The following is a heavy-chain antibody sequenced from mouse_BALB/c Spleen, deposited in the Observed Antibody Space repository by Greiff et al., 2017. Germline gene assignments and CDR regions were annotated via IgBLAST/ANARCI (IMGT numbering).Heavy chain of an antibody. Sequence: VHLVESGPGLVQPSQSLSITCTVSGFSLTSYGVHWVRQSPGKGLEWLGVIWSGGSTDYNAAFISRLSISKDNSKSQVFFKMNSLQANDTAIYYCARNSAYYGNPWFAYWGQGTLVTVSA. CDR1: GFSLTSYG. CDR3: ARNSAYYGNPWFAY. V-gene: IGHV2-2*02. D-gene: IGHD2-10*01. CDR2: IWSGGST. J-gene: IGHJ3*01.